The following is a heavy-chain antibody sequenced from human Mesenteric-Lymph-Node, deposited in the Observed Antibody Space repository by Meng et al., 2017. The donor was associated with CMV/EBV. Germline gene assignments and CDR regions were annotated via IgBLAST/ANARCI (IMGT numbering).Heavy chain of an antibody. J-gene: IGHJ4*02. V-gene: IGHV3-23*03. CDR1: GFTFSSYA. CDR3: AKESAVVIANPRFFDY. Sequence: GFTFSSYAMTWVRQAPGKGLEWVSLIYSGGSATYYADSVKGRFTISRDNSKNTLYLQMNSLRAEDTAVYYCAKESAVVIANPRFFDYWGQGTLVTVSS. CDR2: IYSGGSAT. D-gene: IGHD2-21*01.